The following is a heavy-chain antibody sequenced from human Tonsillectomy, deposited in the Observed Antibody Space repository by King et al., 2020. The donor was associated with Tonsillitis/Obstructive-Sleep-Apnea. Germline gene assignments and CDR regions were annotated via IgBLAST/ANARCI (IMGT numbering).Heavy chain of an antibody. V-gene: IGHV3-30*18. CDR2: ISYDGRNK. CDR3: AKDRRDDSSGYYVDP. CDR1: ELTFSNYG. D-gene: IGHD3-22*01. J-gene: IGHJ5*02. Sequence: QLVQSGGGVVQTGRSLRLSCAASELTFSNYGMHWVRQAPGKGLEWVALISYDGRNKYYADTVKGRFTISRDNSKNTLYLQMNSLRAEDTAVYYCAKDRRDDSSGYYVDPWGQGTLVTVSS.